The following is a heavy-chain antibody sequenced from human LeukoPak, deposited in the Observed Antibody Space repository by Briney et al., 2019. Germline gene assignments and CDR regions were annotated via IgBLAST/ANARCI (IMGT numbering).Heavy chain of an antibody. CDR3: ARSRGYSYGYSYFDS. CDR1: GFTVSSNY. Sequence: GGSLRLFCAASGFTVSSNYMSWVRQAPGKGLEWVSVIYSGGSTYYADSVKGRFTISRDNSKNTLYLQLNSLRAEDTAVYYCARSRGYSYGYSYFDSWGQGTLVTVSS. V-gene: IGHV3-53*01. J-gene: IGHJ4*02. D-gene: IGHD5-18*01. CDR2: IYSGGST.